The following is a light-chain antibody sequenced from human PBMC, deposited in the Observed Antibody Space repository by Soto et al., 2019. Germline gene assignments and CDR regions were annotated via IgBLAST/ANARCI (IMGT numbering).Light chain of an antibody. CDR2: GAS. Sequence: EIVITESRGTVSVSRGERGTLWCGASQSVSSSYLAWYQQKPGQAPRLLIYGASSRATGIPDRFSGSRSGTDFTLTISSLQPEDFATYYCLQDYNYPWTFGQGTKVDI. V-gene: IGKV3D-7*01. J-gene: IGKJ1*01. CDR1: QSVSSSY. CDR3: LQDYNYPWT.